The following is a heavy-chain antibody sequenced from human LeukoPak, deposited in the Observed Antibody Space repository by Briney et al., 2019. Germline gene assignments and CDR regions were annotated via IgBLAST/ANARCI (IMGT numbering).Heavy chain of an antibody. CDR3: ARNPDIDIAARQNSWLDP. CDR1: GFTFSTYA. Sequence: GGSLRLSCAASGFTFSTYAMHWVRQAPGKGLEWVAVISYDGSNKYYADSVKGRFTISRDNSKNTLYLQMNSLKAEDTAVYYCARNPDIDIAARQNSWLDPWGQGTLVTVSS. D-gene: IGHD6-6*01. J-gene: IGHJ5*02. V-gene: IGHV3-30-3*01. CDR2: ISYDGSNK.